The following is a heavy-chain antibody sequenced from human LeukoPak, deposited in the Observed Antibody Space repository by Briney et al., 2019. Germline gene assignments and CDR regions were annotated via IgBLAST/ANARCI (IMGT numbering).Heavy chain of an antibody. CDR1: GGSISSYY. Sequence: PSETLSLTCTVSGGSISSYYWSWIRQPPGKGLEWIGYIYYSGSTNCNPSLKSRVTISVDTSKNQFSLKLSSVTAADTAVYYCARGRGGYDHNWFDPWGQGTLVTVSS. CDR2: IYYSGST. V-gene: IGHV4-59*01. CDR3: ARGRGGYDHNWFDP. J-gene: IGHJ5*02. D-gene: IGHD5-12*01.